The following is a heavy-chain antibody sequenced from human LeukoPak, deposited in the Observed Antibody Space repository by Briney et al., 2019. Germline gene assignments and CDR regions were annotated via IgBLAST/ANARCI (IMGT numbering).Heavy chain of an antibody. CDR2: INEDGSGK. CDR1: GFTFSNYW. Sequence: GGSLRLSCVSSGFTFSNYWMKWVRQAPGKGLEWVASINEDGSGKFSVGSVKDRITISRDNTRNSLDLQINSLTAEDTAIYYCARDDGDVWGTGTTVTVSS. V-gene: IGHV3-7*01. J-gene: IGHJ6*04. CDR3: ARDDGDV.